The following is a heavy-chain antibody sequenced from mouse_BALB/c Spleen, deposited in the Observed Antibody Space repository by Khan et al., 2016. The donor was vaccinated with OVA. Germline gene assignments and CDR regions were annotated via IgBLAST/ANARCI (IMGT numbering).Heavy chain of an antibody. V-gene: IGHV3-2*02. CDR1: GYSITSDYA. CDR2: ISYSGRT. J-gene: IGHJ2*01. CDR3: ARSVTITTVVATNFDY. Sequence: EVQLQESGPGLVKPSQSLSLTCTVTGYSITSDYAWNWIRKFPGNKLEWMGYISYSGRTSYNPSLKSRISITRDTSKNQFFLQLNSVTTEDTAAYCCARSVTITTVVATNFDYWGQGTTLTVSS. D-gene: IGHD1-1*01.